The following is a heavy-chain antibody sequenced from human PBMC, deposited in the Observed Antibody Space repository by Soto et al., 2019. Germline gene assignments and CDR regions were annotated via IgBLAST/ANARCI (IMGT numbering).Heavy chain of an antibody. CDR1: GYTFTSLD. J-gene: IGHJ4*02. CDR2: MNPNSGNT. CDR3: ARGGLFGSGSYHIDY. V-gene: IGHV1-8*01. D-gene: IGHD3-10*01. Sequence: ASVKVSCRASGYTFTSLDINWVRQATGQGLEWLGWMNPNSGNTGHAQKFQGRVTMTRNTSISTAYMELSSLRSDDTAVYYCARGGLFGSGSYHIDYWGQGTLVTVSS.